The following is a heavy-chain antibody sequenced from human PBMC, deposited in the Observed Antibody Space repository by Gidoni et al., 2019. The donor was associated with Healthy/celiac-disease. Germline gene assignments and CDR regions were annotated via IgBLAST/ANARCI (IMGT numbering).Heavy chain of an antibody. CDR2: IYYSGST. J-gene: IGHJ6*02. CDR1: GGSISRGGYY. Sequence: QVQLQESGPGLVKPSQTLSLTCTVSGGSISRGGYYWSWIRQHPGKGLEWIGYIYYSGSTYYNPSLKSRVTISVDTSKNQFSLKLSSVTAADTAVYYCASIRVAATLYYGMDVWGQGTTVTVSS. V-gene: IGHV4-31*03. D-gene: IGHD2-15*01. CDR3: ASIRVAATLYYGMDV.